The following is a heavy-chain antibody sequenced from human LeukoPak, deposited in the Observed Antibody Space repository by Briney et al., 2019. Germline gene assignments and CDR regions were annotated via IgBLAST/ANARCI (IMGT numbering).Heavy chain of an antibody. CDR3: VRDVGYYGGNHDY. CDR1: GFNFSDYF. Sequence: GGSLRLSCAASGFNFSDYFLTWVRQAPGKGLEWAANINQDGNEKNYVDSLEGRFTISRDNAKRSLYLQMNSLRVDDTAMYYCVRDVGYYGGNHDYWGQGTLVIVSS. CDR2: INQDGNEK. V-gene: IGHV3-7*01. D-gene: IGHD4-23*01. J-gene: IGHJ4*02.